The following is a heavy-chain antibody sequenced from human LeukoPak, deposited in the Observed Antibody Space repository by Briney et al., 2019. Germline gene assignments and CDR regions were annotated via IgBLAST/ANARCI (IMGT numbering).Heavy chain of an antibody. CDR2: ISYDGKKT. V-gene: IGHV3-30*04. CDR3: VRGSKIRGVIPEGEFGY. CDR1: GFTFSHFA. D-gene: IGHD3-10*01. Sequence: GGSLRLSCEASGFTFSHFAMHWVRQAPGKGLEWVAVISYDGKKTYYADSVKGRFTLSRDDSQNTVYLQMNSLRDDDTALYYCVRGSKIRGVIPEGEFGYWGQGTLVTVSS. J-gene: IGHJ4*02.